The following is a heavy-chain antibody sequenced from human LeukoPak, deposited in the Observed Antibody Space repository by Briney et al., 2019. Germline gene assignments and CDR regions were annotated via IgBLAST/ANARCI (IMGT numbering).Heavy chain of an antibody. D-gene: IGHD5-18*01. Sequence: PGGSLRLSCAAFGFTFSSYAMSWIRQPPGKGLEWIGEINHSGSTNYNPSLKSRVTISVDTSKNQFSLKLSSVTAADTAVYYCARGQRYSYGYVDYWGQGTLVTVSS. CDR2: INHSGST. CDR3: ARGQRYSYGYVDY. J-gene: IGHJ4*02. CDR1: GFTFSSYA. V-gene: IGHV4-34*01.